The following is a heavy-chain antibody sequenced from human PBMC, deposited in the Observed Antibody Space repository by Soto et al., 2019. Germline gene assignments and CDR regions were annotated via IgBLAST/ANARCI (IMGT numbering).Heavy chain of an antibody. CDR2: ISASSGGT. D-gene: IGHD6-13*01. Sequence: GGSLRLSCTASGFTFSSYAMSWVRQAPGKGLEWVSLISASSGGTYYADSVKGRFTISRDNSKNTLYLQMNSLRAEDTAVYYCAKHAAAAAPDYWGQGTQVTVSS. CDR3: AKHAAAAAPDY. J-gene: IGHJ4*02. CDR1: GFTFSSYA. V-gene: IGHV3-23*01.